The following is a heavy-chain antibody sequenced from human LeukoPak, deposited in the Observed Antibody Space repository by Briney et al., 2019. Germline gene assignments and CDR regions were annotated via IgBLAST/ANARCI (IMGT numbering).Heavy chain of an antibody. V-gene: IGHV3-30*18. D-gene: IGHD3-3*01. CDR3: AKDLNYDFWSGLGN. Sequence: GRSLRLSCAVSGFTFSSYGMHWVRQAPDKGLEWMAVISYDGTNKYYADSVKGRFTISRDNSKNTLYLQMNSLRAEDTAVYYCAKDLNYDFWSGLGNWGQGTLATVSS. CDR1: GFTFSSYG. J-gene: IGHJ4*02. CDR2: ISYDGTNK.